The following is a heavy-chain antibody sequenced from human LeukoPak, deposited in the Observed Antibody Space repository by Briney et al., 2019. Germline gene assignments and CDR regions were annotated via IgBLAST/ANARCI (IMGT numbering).Heavy chain of an antibody. CDR1: DFAFSSNY. CDR2: IYSGGNS. D-gene: IGHD3-16*01. V-gene: IGHV3-53*01. Sequence: GGSLRLSCAASDFAFSSNYMTWVRQAPGKGLEWVSIIYSGGNSYYADSVKGRFTISRDSSKNTLYLQMNSLRAEDTAVYYCARGPGVLFFDYWGQGSLVTVSS. J-gene: IGHJ4*02. CDR3: ARGPGVLFFDY.